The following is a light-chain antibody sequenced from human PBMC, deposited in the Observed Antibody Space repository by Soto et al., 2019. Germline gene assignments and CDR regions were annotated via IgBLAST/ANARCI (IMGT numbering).Light chain of an antibody. CDR1: SSDVGSYNL. J-gene: IGLJ3*02. V-gene: IGLV2-23*02. CDR2: EVT. Sequence: QSVLTQPASVSGSPGQSITISCTGTSSDVGSYNLVSWYQHPPGKAPKLIIYEVTERPSGISSRFSGSKSGNTASLTISGLQGEDEAYYYCCSYAGSSLLVFGGGTKVTVL. CDR3: CSYAGSSLLV.